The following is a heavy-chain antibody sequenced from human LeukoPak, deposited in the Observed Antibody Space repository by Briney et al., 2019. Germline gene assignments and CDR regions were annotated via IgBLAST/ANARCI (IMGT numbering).Heavy chain of an antibody. V-gene: IGHV3-23*01. CDR2: MSGSAGYT. J-gene: IGHJ2*01. CDR1: GFTFSSYA. CDR3: AKDRGNYGAWYFDL. D-gene: IGHD1-7*01. Sequence: GGSLRLSCAASGFTFSSYAMSWVRQAPGKGLEWVSGMSGSAGYTFYADSMKGRFTISRDNSRNTLYLHMNSLRADDTAVYYCAKDRGNYGAWYFDLWGRGTLVTVSS.